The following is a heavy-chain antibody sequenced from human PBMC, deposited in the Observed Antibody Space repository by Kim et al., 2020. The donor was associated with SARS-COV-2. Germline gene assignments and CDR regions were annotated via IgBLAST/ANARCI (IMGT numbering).Heavy chain of an antibody. Sequence: SETLSLTCAVYGGSFSGYYWSWIRQPPGKGLEWIGEINHSGSTNYNPSLKSRVTISVDTSKNQFSLKLSSVTAADTAVYYCARVFGLDRMKTTSFDRSWFDPWGQGTLVTVSS. CDR1: GGSFSGYY. CDR2: INHSGST. D-gene: IGHD3-3*01. V-gene: IGHV4-34*01. CDR3: ARVFGLDRMKTTSFDRSWFDP. J-gene: IGHJ5*02.